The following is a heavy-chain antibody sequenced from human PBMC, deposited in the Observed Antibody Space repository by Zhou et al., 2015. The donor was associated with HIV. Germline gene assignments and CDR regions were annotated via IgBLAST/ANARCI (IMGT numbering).Heavy chain of an antibody. J-gene: IGHJ2*01. CDR2: IIPIFGTA. V-gene: IGHV1-69*06. Sequence: QVQLVQSGAEVKKPGSSVKVSCKASGGTFSSYAISWVRQAPGQGLEWMGGIIPIFGTANYAQKFQGRVTITADKSTSTAYMELSSLRSEDTAVYYCAGAQNYALGLLFWYFDLWGRGTLVTVSS. D-gene: IGHD3-16*01. CDR1: GGTFSSYA. CDR3: AGAQNYALGLLFWYFDL.